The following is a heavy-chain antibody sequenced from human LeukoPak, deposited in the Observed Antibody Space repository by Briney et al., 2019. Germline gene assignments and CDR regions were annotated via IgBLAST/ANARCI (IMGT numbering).Heavy chain of an antibody. D-gene: IGHD3-10*01. V-gene: IGHV2-5*02. CDR2: IYWDDDK. J-gene: IGHJ4*02. CDR3: AHLYGSGSYYPH. CDR1: GFSLGTRGVG. Sequence: ESGPTLVKPPQTLTLTCTFSGFSLGTRGVGVGWIRQPPGKALEWLALIYWDDDKRYSPSLKSRLTITKDTSKNQVVLTMTNMDPVDTATYYCAHLYGSGSYYPHWGQGTLVTVSS.